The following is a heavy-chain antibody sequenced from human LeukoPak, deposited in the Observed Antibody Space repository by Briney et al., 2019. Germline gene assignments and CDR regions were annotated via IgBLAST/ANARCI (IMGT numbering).Heavy chain of an antibody. J-gene: IGHJ4*02. Sequence: SETLSLTCTVSGGSISSYYCSWIRQPPGKGLEWIGYIYDSGSTNYNPSLKSRVTISVDTSKNQFSLKLSSVTAADTAVYYCARIRKYYDSSGYYYYPGAYYFDYWGQGTLVTVSS. D-gene: IGHD3-22*01. V-gene: IGHV4-59*12. CDR3: ARIRKYYDSSGYYYYPGAYYFDY. CDR2: IYDSGST. CDR1: GGSISSYY.